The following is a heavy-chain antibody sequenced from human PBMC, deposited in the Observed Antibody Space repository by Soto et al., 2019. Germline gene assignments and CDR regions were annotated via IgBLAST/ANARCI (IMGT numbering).Heavy chain of an antibody. J-gene: IGHJ4*02. CDR2: ISGSGSTT. V-gene: IGHV3-23*01. Sequence: EVQLLESGGGLVQPGGSLRLSCAASGLTFSGYGWSWVRQAPGTGREWVSAISGSGSTTYYADSVKGRFTISRDDSKNILFLQMNSLRAEDTAVYYCVTRSRGLQSSPPRLDSWGQGTLVTVSS. D-gene: IGHD4-4*01. CDR1: GLTFSGYG. CDR3: VTRSRGLQSSPPRLDS.